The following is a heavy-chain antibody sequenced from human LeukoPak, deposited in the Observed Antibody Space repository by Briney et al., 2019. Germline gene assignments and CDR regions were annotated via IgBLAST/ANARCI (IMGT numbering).Heavy chain of an antibody. CDR2: INPNSGGT. CDR1: GYTFTGYY. J-gene: IGHJ4*02. D-gene: IGHD4-17*01. V-gene: IGHV1-2*02. Sequence: ASVKVSCKASGYTFTGYYMHWVRQPPGQGLEWMGWINPNSGGTNYAQKFQGRVTMTRDTSISTAYMELSRLRSDDTAVYYCARDTTVTTVPFDYWGQGTLVTVSS. CDR3: ARDTTVTTVPFDY.